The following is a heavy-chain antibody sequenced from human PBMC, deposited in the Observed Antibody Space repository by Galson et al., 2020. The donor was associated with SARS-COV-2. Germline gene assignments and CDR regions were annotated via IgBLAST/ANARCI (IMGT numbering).Heavy chain of an antibody. J-gene: IGHJ4*02. D-gene: IGHD6-19*01. V-gene: IGHV3-74*01. CDR1: GFTFSSYW. CDR2: INSVGSNT. Sequence: GESLKISCAASGFTFSSYWMHWVRQAPGKGLVWVSRINSVGSNTGYADSVKGRFTISRDNAKNTLYLEMNSLRDEDTAVYYCARDRIEVAGDDFDYWGQGTLVTVSS. CDR3: ARDRIEVAGDDFDY.